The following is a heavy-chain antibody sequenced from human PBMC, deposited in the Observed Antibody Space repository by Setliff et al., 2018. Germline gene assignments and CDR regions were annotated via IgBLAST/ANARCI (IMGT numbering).Heavy chain of an antibody. J-gene: IGHJ4*02. CDR1: GGSISDNNYY. CDR2: ISHSANK. CDR3: ARHWDFCGGDCPHNSIDY. D-gene: IGHD2-21*02. Sequence: SETLSLTCTVSGGSISDNNYYWGWIRQSPGKELEWIGGISHSANKYYNPSFRSGVTIPIDMSKNQFSLNIDSVTAADTAVYYCARHWDFCGGDCPHNSIDYWGQGTLVTVSS. V-gene: IGHV4-39*01.